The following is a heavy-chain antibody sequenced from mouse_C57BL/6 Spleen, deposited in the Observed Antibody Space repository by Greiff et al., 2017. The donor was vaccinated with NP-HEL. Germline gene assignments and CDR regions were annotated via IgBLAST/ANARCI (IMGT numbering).Heavy chain of an antibody. CDR1: GFTFSDYY. V-gene: IGHV5-16*01. J-gene: IGHJ1*03. Sequence: VMLVESEGGLVQPGSSMKLSCTASGFTFSDYYMAWVRQVPEKGLEWVANINYDGSSTYYLDSLKSRFIISRDNAKNILYLQMSSLKSEDTATYYCARDDYDYDGWYFDVWGTGTTVTVSS. CDR3: ARDDYDYDGWYFDV. CDR2: INYDGSST. D-gene: IGHD2-4*01.